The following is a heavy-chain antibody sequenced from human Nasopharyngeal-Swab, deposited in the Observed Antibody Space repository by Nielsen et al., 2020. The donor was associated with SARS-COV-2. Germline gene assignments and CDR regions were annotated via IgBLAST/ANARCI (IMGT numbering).Heavy chain of an antibody. CDR2: IYYSGST. D-gene: IGHD6-13*01. V-gene: IGHV4-39*07. J-gene: IGHJ5*02. CDR3: ARDLDSSSWFNWFDP. Sequence: WIRQPPGKGLEWIGSIYYSGSTYYNPSLKSRVTISVDTSKNQLSLKLSSVTAADTAVYYCARDLDSSSWFNWFDPWGQGTLVTVSS.